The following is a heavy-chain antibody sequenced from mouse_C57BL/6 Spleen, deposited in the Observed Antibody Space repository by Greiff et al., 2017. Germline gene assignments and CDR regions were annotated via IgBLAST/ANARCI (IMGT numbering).Heavy chain of an antibody. V-gene: IGHV14-4*01. J-gene: IGHJ2*01. Sequence: EVQLQESGAELVRPGASVKLSCTASGFNIKDDYMHWVKQRPEQGLEWIGWIDPENGDTEYASKFQGKATITADTSSNTAYLQLSSLTSEDTAVYYCTTLYYYGSMYYFDYWGQGTTLTVSS. CDR2: IDPENGDT. CDR1: GFNIKDDY. D-gene: IGHD1-1*01. CDR3: TTLYYYGSMYYFDY.